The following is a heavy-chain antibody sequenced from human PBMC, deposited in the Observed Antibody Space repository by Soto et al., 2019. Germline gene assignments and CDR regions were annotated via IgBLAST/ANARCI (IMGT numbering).Heavy chain of an antibody. CDR2: INHSGGT. CDR3: ARGRGNVVVVPAAPYGDY. V-gene: IGHV4-34*01. Sequence: QMQLQQWGAGLLKPSETLSLTCAVYGGSFSGYYWSWIRQPPGKGLEWIGEINHSGGTNYNPSLKSRVTISVDTSKNQFSLKLSSVTAADTAVYYCARGRGNVVVVPAAPYGDYWGQGTLVTVSS. CDR1: GGSFSGYY. D-gene: IGHD2-2*01. J-gene: IGHJ4*02.